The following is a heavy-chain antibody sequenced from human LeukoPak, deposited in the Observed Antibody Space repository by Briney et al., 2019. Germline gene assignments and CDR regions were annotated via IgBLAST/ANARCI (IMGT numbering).Heavy chain of an antibody. CDR1: GDSISDTTYF. CDR2: FYYGGSP. V-gene: IGHV4-39*01. CDR3: VRQFPFGYKQVDY. J-gene: IGHJ4*02. Sequence: SETLSLTCSVSGDSISDTTYFWGWIRQPPGKGLEWIGSFYYGGSPYYNPSLKSRVTISVDTSVNQFSLNLNSVTAADTAVYYCVRQFPFGYKQVDYWGQGTLVSVSS. D-gene: IGHD5-18*01.